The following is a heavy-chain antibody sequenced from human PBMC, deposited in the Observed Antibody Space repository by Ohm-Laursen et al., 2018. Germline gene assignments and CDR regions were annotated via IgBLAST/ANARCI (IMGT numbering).Heavy chain of an antibody. Sequence: GSLRLSCAASGFTFSSYAMSWVRQAPGKGLEWVSAISGSGGSTYYADSVKGRFTISRDNSKNTLYLQMNSLRAEDTAVYYCARDLTVTMFLISWYFDLWGRGTLVTVSS. J-gene: IGHJ2*01. V-gene: IGHV3-23*01. CDR2: ISGSGGST. D-gene: IGHD4-17*01. CDR3: ARDLTVTMFLISWYFDL. CDR1: GFTFSSYA.